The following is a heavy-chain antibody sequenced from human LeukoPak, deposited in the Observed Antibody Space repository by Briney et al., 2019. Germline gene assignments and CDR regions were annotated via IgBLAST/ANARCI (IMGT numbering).Heavy chain of an antibody. CDR3: ARGRDGYNDY. J-gene: IGHJ4*02. V-gene: IGHV3-30*03. CDR1: GFTFSHYG. CDR2: ISYDGSNK. Sequence: GGSLRLSCAASGFTFSHYGMHWVRQAPGKGLEWVALISYDGSNKYYADSVKGRFTISRDASKNTLYLQMNSLRAGDTAVYYCARGRDGYNDYWGQGTLVTVSS. D-gene: IGHD5-24*01.